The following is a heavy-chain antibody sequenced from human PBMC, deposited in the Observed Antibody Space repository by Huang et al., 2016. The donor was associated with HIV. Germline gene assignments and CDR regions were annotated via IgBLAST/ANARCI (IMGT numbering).Heavy chain of an antibody. J-gene: IGHJ4*02. V-gene: IGHV4-30-4*08. CDR2: IYYSGST. CDR3: TRGHSYGFGRNYFDY. Sequence: QVQLQESGPGPVKPSQTLSLTCTVSGVSIGSGGYYWSWIRQPPGKGLEWIGYIYYSGSTYYNPSLKSRVTRSVDTSKNQFSLKLSSLTAADTAVYYCTRGHSYGFGRNYFDYWGQGTLVTVSS. D-gene: IGHD5-18*01. CDR1: GVSIGSGGYY.